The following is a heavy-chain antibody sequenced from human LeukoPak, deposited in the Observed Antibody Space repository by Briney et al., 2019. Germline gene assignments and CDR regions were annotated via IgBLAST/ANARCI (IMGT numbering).Heavy chain of an antibody. CDR2: ISYDGSNK. Sequence: GGSLRLSWAAAGFTFSAYAMRSVRQAPGRGLEWVAVISYDGSNKYYAESVKGRITISRDNSKNTLYLQMNSLRAEDTAVYYCARSSVAGTGDAWGKGTTVTVSS. D-gene: IGHD6-19*01. CDR3: ARSSVAGTGDA. V-gene: IGHV3-30*11. J-gene: IGHJ6*04. CDR1: GFTFSAYA.